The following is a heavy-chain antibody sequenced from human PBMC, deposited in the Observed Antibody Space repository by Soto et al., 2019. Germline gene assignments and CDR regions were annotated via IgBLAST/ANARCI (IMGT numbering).Heavy chain of an antibody. D-gene: IGHD2-21*01. CDR3: AREDYGSGRAGTFFQ. CDR2: ISIDGKSE. Sequence: QVQLVESGGGVVQPGRSLRVSCVASGFTFSNYVMHWVRQAPGKGLEWVAGISIDGKSEHYADSVKGRFTISRENSKNTVYLQMNSLRIEDMAVYYRAREDYGSGRAGTFFQWGQGTLVTVSS. CDR1: GFTFSNYV. V-gene: IGHV3-30*04. J-gene: IGHJ1*01.